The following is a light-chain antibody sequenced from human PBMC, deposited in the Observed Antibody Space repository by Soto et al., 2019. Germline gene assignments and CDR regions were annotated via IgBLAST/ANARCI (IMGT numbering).Light chain of an antibody. V-gene: IGLV1-47*02. CDR2: SNN. Sequence: QSALTQPPSASGTPGQRVTIPCSGSSSNIGSNYVYWYQQLPGTAPKLLIYSNNQRPSGVPDRFSGSKSGTSASLAISGLRSEDEADYYCAAWDDSLSGRVFGGGTQLTVL. CDR1: SSNIGSNY. J-gene: IGLJ2*01. CDR3: AAWDDSLSGRV.